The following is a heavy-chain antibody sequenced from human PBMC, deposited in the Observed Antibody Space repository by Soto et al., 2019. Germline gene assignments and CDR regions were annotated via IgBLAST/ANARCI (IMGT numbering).Heavy chain of an antibody. CDR2: IDPTDSYT. CDR1: LYNVTGYW. V-gene: IGHV5-10-1*01. CDR3: AATHPLYTTSRGGSYGMDV. J-gene: IGHJ6*02. Sequence: GESLKISCKGSLYNVTGYWITWVRQMPGKGLEWMGRIDPTDSYTNYSQSFQGHVTISADMSINTAYLQWSSLKASDTAMYYCAATHPLYTTSRGGSYGMDVWGQGTMVTVSS. D-gene: IGHD2-2*02.